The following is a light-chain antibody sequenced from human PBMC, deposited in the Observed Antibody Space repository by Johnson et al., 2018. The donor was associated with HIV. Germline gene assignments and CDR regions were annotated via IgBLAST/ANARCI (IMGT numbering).Light chain of an antibody. V-gene: IGLV1-51*01. CDR3: GTWDSSLNAYV. CDR2: DNN. CDR1: SFNIGNNY. J-gene: IGLJ1*01. Sequence: QSMLTQPPSVSAAPGQKVTISCSGSSFNIGNNYVSWYQQVPGTAPKLLIYDNNKRPSGIPDRFSGSKSGTSATLGITGLQTGDEADYYCGTWDSSLNAYVFGAATKVAVL.